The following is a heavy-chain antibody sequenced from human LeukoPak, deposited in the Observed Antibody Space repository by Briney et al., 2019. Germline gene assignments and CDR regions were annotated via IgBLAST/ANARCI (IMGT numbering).Heavy chain of an antibody. V-gene: IGHV3-23*01. J-gene: IGHJ4*02. CDR3: AKDGVFGFDY. CDR1: GFTFSSYA. Sequence: PGGSLRLSCAASGFTFSSYAMSWVRQAPGMGLEWVAAISGSGGSTYYADSVKGRFTISRDNSKNTLYLQMNSLRAEDTAVYYCAKDGVFGFDYWGQGTLVTVSS. CDR2: ISGSGGST. D-gene: IGHD3-16*01.